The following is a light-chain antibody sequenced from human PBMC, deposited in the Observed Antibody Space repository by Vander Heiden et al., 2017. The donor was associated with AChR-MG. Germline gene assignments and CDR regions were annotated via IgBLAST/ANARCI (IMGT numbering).Light chain of an antibody. J-gene: IGKJ1*01. V-gene: IGKV1-39*01. CDR2: AAS. CDR3: QQSDSTPPWT. Sequence: DIQMTQSPSSLPASVGDRVTITCRASQSISSYLNWYQQKPGKAPKLLIYAASSLQSGVPSRFSGSGYGTDFTLTISSRQPEDFAPYYCQQSDSTPPWTFGQGTKVEIK. CDR1: QSISSY.